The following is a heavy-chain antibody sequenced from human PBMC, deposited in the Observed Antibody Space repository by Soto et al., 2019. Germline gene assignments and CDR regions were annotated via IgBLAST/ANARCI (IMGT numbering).Heavy chain of an antibody. CDR2: IYYSGST. CDR1: GASVSSGSYY. CDR3: AREFLGSYGMDV. J-gene: IGHJ6*02. D-gene: IGHD7-27*01. V-gene: IGHV4-61*01. Sequence: QVHLQESGPGLVKPSETLSLSCTVSGASVSSGSYYWSWIRQPPGKGLEWIGYIYYSGSTTYNPSLKSRITISVDMSKNLFSLKLSSVTAADTAMYYCAREFLGSYGMDVCDQGTTVTVSS.